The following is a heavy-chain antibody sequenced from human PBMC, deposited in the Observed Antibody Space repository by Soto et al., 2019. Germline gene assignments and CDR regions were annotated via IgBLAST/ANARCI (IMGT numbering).Heavy chain of an antibody. V-gene: IGHV4-59*01. Sequence: QVQLQEAGPGLVKPSETLSLTCTVSGDSMSSYHCTWIRQPPGKGLDWIDYIYYSGNTSYNPSLMSRVTISVDTSKNQFSLKLPSVTAADTAGYFFAIDTPLFPRVVQHWCPGTLVTVSS. J-gene: IGHJ1*01. D-gene: IGHD2-15*01. CDR2: IYYSGNT. CDR3: AIDTPLFPRVVQH. CDR1: GDSMSSYH.